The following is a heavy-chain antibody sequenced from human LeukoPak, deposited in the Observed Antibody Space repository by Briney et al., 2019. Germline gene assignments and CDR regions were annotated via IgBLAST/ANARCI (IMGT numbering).Heavy chain of an antibody. Sequence: GASVKVSCKASGGTFSSYTISWLRQAPGQGLEWMGRIIPILGIANYAQKFQGRVTITADKSTSTAYMELSSLRSEDTAVYYCARDDPDYSSFDPWGQGTLVTVSS. CDR1: GGTFSSYT. D-gene: IGHD4-11*01. CDR2: IIPILGIA. J-gene: IGHJ5*02. CDR3: ARDDPDYSSFDP. V-gene: IGHV1-69*04.